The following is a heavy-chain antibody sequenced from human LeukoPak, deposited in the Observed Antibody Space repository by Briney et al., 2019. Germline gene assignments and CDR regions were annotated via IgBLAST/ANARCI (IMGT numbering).Heavy chain of an antibody. CDR3: ARGTSPYYSSSSGWFDP. CDR2: IYYSGST. V-gene: IGHV4-59*01. J-gene: IGHJ5*02. D-gene: IGHD6-6*01. Sequence: SETLSLTCTVSGGSISSYYWSWIRQPPGKGLEWIGYIYYSGSTNYNPSLKSRVTISVDTSKNQFSLKPSSVTAADTAVYYCARGTSPYYSSSSGWFDPWGQGTLVTVSS. CDR1: GGSISSYY.